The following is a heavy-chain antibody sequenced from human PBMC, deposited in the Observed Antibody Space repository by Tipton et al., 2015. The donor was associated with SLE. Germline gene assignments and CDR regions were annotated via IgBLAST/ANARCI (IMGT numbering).Heavy chain of an antibody. D-gene: IGHD6-13*01. CDR1: GYSISSGYY. CDR3: ARESIAAAGPFDY. V-gene: IGHV4-38-2*02. CDR2: IYHSGST. Sequence: TLSLTCAVSGYSISSGYYWGWIRQPPGKGLEWIGSIYHSGSTYYNPSLKGRVTISVDTSKNQFSLKLSSVTAADTAVYYCARESIAAAGPFDYWGQGTLVTVSS. J-gene: IGHJ4*02.